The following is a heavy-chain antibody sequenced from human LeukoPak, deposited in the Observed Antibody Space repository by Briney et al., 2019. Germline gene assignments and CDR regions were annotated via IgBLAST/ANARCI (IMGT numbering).Heavy chain of an antibody. CDR3: TTDPIDY. Sequence: PGGSLRLSCAASGFTFSSYSMSWVRQAPGKGLEWVSIFRGSDGSTYYADSVKGRFTISRDISKNTLYLRMNSLRAEDTAVYYCTTDPIDYWGQGTLVTVSS. V-gene: IGHV3-23*01. CDR1: GFTFSSYS. CDR2: FRGSDGST. J-gene: IGHJ4*02.